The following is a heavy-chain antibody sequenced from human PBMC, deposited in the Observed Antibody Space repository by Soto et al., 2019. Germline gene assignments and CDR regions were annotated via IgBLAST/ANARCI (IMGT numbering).Heavy chain of an antibody. CDR3: ARGSPVPSSGCPGHQADC. CDR1: GFTFSSYG. Sequence: PGGSLRLSCAASGFTFSSYGMHWVRQAPGKGLEWVAVISYDGSNKYYADSVKGRFTISRDNSKNTLYLQMNSLRAEDTAVYYFARGSPVPSSGCPGHQADCWGQGTLINVSS. D-gene: IGHD6-19*01. J-gene: IGHJ4*02. V-gene: IGHV3-30*03. CDR2: ISYDGSNK.